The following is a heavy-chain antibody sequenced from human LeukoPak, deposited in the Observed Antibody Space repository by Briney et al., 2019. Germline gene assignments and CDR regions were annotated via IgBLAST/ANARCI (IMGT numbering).Heavy chain of an antibody. V-gene: IGHV3-23*01. CDR2: LGSDGGR. J-gene: IGHJ4*02. D-gene: IGHD2-8*02. Sequence: GGSLRLSCAASGFTLSNNAMSWVRQAPGKGLEWVSALGSDGGRYYADSVKGRFTISRDNSKNTLYLEMNRLRSEDTAAYYCAKVILNWQFDYWGQETVVSVRS. CDR1: GFTLSNNA. CDR3: AKVILNWQFDY.